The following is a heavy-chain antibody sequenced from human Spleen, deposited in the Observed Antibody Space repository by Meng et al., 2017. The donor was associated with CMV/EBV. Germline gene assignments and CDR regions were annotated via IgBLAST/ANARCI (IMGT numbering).Heavy chain of an antibody. J-gene: IGHJ6*02. CDR2: IKQDGSEK. Sequence: GGSLRLSCAASGFTFSSYWMSWVRQAPGKGLEWVANIKQDGSEKYYVDSVKGRFTISRDNAKNSLYLQMNSLRAEDTAVYYCARDLSPYYYYGMDVWGQGTTVTVSS. CDR1: GFTFSSYW. V-gene: IGHV3-7*01. CDR3: ARDLSPYYYYGMDV.